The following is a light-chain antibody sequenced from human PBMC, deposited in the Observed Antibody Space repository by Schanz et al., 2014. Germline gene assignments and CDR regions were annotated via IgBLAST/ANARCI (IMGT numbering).Light chain of an antibody. CDR2: GAS. CDR1: QSVSSSY. J-gene: IGKJ2*01. V-gene: IGKV3-20*01. CDR3: QQYNNWPVYT. Sequence: EIVLTQSPGTLSLSPGERATLSCRASQSVSSSYLAWYQQKPGQAPRLLIYGASSRATGIPDRFSGSGSGTDFTLTISRLEPEDFAVYYCQQYNNWPVYTFGQGTKLEIK.